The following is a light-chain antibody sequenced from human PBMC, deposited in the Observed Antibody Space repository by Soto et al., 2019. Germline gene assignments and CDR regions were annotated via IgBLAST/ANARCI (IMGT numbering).Light chain of an antibody. J-gene: IGKJ5*01. CDR3: QQYNTWPPIT. CDR1: QNIGMS. V-gene: IGKV1-39*01. CDR2: GAS. Sequence: DIQMTQSPSSLSASVGDRVTITCRAGQNIGMSLNWFQQKPGKAPKLLIYGASALQPGVPTRFSGSGSGTDFTLTISSLQSEDFAVYYCQQYNTWPPITFGQGTRLEI.